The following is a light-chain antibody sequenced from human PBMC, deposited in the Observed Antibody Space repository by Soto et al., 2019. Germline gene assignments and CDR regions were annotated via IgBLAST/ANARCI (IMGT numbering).Light chain of an antibody. CDR2: SNN. CDR3: STWDDSLNGVV. V-gene: IGLV1-44*01. Sequence: QLVLTQPPSASGTPGQRVTISCSGSTSNIGSNTVNWYQQLPRTAPKLLIYSNNERPSGVPDRFSGSKSGTSASLATSGLQSEDEADYYCSTWDDSLNGVVFGGGTKLTVL. CDR1: TSNIGSNT. J-gene: IGLJ3*02.